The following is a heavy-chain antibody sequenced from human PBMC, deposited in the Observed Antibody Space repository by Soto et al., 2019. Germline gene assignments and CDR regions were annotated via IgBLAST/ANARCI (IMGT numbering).Heavy chain of an antibody. J-gene: IGHJ3*02. Sequence: QVQLQESGPGLVKPSQTLSLTCTVSGGSISSGGYYWSWIRQHPGKGLEWIGYIDYSGSTYYNPSLESRVTIAVDTSKNQFARKLSSVTAADTAVYYCERDPWDRMEQPFGAFAIWGQGTMVTVS. D-gene: IGHD6-13*01. CDR2: IDYSGST. CDR1: GGSISSGGYY. CDR3: ERDPWDRMEQPFGAFAI. V-gene: IGHV4-31*03.